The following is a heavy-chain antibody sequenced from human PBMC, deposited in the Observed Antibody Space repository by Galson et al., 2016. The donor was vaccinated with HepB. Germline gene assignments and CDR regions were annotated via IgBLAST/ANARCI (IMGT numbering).Heavy chain of an antibody. CDR1: GYTFTRRG. Sequence: SVKVSCKASGYTFTRRGISWVRRAPGQGLEWMGWISAYDGHTNYGQKLQDRLTMTTDTTTITAYMGLRSLRSDGTAVYYCARDQAPLPGDYWGQGTLVTVSS. J-gene: IGHJ4*02. V-gene: IGHV1-18*01. CDR3: ARDQAPLPGDY. CDR2: ISAYDGHT. D-gene: IGHD2-15*01.